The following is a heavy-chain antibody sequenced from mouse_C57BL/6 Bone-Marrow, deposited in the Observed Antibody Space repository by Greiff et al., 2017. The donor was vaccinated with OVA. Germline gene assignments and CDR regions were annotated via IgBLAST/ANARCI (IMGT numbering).Heavy chain of an antibody. V-gene: IGHV5-12*01. Sequence: EVKLVESGGGLVQPGGSLKLSCAASGFTFSDYYMYWVRQTPEKRLEWVAYISNGGGSTYYPDTVKGRFTISRDNAKNTLYLQMRRLKSEDTAMYYCARQGLSYAMDYWGQGTSVTVSS. CDR1: GFTFSDYY. CDR3: ARQGLSYAMDY. J-gene: IGHJ4*01. CDR2: ISNGGGST.